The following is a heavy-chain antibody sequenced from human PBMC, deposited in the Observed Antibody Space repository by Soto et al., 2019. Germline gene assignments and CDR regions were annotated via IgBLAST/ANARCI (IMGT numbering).Heavy chain of an antibody. D-gene: IGHD5-18*01. CDR1: GGSISSYY. CDR2: IYYSGST. J-gene: IGHJ5*02. V-gene: IGHV4-59*01. Sequence: SETLSLTCTVSGGSISSYYWSWIRQPPGKGLEWIGYIYYSGSTNYNPSLKSRVTISVDTSKNQFSLKLSSVTAADTAVYYCARVGYSYGYSWFDPWGQGTLVTVSS. CDR3: ARVGYSYGYSWFDP.